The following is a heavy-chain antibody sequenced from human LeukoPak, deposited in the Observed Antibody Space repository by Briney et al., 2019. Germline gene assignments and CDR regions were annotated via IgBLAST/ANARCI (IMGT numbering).Heavy chain of an antibody. CDR1: GFTFSSYS. D-gene: IGHD5-18*01. CDR3: ARVKTAMVTLGAFGI. V-gene: IGHV3-21*01. CDR2: ISSSSSYI. J-gene: IGHJ3*02. Sequence: GGSLRLSCAASGFTFSSYSMNWVRQAPGKGLEWVSSISSSSSYIYYADSVKGRFTISRDNAKNSLYLQMNSLRAEDTAVYYCARVKTAMVTLGAFGIWGQGTMVTVSP.